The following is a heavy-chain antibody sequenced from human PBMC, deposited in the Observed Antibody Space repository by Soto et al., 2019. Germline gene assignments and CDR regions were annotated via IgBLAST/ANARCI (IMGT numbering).Heavy chain of an antibody. J-gene: IGHJ4*02. CDR3: SSAGILTTQYYFDY. CDR2: IRNKANSYTT. CDR1: GFTFSDHY. Sequence: EVQLVESGGGLVQPGGSLRLSCAAFGFTFSDHYMDWVRQAPGKGLEWVGRIRNKANSYTTEYAASVKGRFTISRDDSKTSLFLQMNSLNTEDTAVYYCSSAGILTTQYYFDYWGQGTLVTVSS. V-gene: IGHV3-72*01. D-gene: IGHD4-4*01.